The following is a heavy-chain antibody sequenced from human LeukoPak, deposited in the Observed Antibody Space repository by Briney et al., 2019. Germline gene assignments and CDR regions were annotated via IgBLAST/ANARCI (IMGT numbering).Heavy chain of an antibody. J-gene: IGHJ3*02. CDR1: GFTFSSYA. D-gene: IGHD3-3*01. CDR2: IGHDGNNK. V-gene: IGHV3-30*02. Sequence: GGSLRLSCAASGFTFSSYAMHWVRQAPGKGLEWVAYIGHDGNNKFYSESVKGRFTISGDNSKNTAYLQMNSLRSEDTAIYYCAKDGEWTFDIWGQGTMVTVSS. CDR3: AKDGEWTFDI.